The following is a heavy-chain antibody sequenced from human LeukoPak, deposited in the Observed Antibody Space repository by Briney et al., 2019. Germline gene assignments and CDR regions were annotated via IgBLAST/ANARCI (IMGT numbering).Heavy chain of an antibody. D-gene: IGHD6-6*01. CDR2: ISSSSSTI. CDR3: ARGSTYSSSPFDY. V-gene: IGHV3-48*04. Sequence: GGSLRLSCAASGFTFSSYSMNWVRQAPGKGLEWVSYISSSSSTIYYADSVKGRFTISRDNAKNSLYLQMNSLRAEDTAIYYCARGSTYSSSPFDYWGQGTLVTVSS. CDR1: GFTFSSYS. J-gene: IGHJ4*02.